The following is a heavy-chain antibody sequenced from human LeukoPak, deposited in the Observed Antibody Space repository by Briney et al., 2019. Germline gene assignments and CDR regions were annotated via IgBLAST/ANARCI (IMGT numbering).Heavy chain of an antibody. V-gene: IGHV3-33*01. CDR3: ASVSMGKFDY. Sequence: GRSLRLSCEASGFTFSNYGMHWGRQAPGKGLEWVAVIWYDGSNKYYADSVKGRFTISRDNSKNTLYLQMNSLRAEDTAVYYCASVSMGKFDYWGQGTLVTVSS. CDR1: GFTFSNYG. CDR2: IWYDGSNK. D-gene: IGHD2/OR15-2a*01. J-gene: IGHJ4*02.